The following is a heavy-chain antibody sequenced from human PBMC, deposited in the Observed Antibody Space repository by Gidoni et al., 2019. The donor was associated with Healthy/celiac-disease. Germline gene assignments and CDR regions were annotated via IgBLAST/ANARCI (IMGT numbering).Heavy chain of an antibody. CDR3: ARGPRAFIVVVPAATSWFDP. D-gene: IGHD2-2*01. CDR1: GGSFSGYY. J-gene: IGHJ5*02. Sequence: QVQLQQWGAGLVKPSGTLSLTCAVYGGSFSGYYCSWIRQPPGMGLEWIGESNQSGSTNYNPSLKSRVTISVDTSKNQFSLKLSSVTAADTAVYYCARGPRAFIVVVPAATSWFDPWGQGTLVTVSS. CDR2: SNQSGST. V-gene: IGHV4-34*01.